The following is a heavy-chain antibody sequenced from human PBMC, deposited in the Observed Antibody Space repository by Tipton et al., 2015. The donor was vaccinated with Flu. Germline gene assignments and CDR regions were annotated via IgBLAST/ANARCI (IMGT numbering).Heavy chain of an antibody. CDR1: GDSIGSPYF. V-gene: IGHV4-38-2*01. CDR2: VLQAGST. D-gene: IGHD2/OR15-2a*01. Sequence: TLSLTCSVSGDSIGSPYFWGWIRQPPGKGLEWIGNVLQAGSTYYNPSLRSRVAISLDRPKNQFSLRLTSVTAADTAIYYCARIYGPFNWFDPWGQGTLVSVSS. J-gene: IGHJ5*02. CDR3: ARIYGPFNWFDP.